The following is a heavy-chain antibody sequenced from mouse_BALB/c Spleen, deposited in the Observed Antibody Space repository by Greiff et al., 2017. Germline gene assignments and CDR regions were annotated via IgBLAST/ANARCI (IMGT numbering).Heavy chain of an antibody. CDR2: INSNGGST. CDR3: ARVGSSWYFDV. Sequence: EVKLVESGGGLVQPGGSLKLSCAASGFTFSSYGMSWVRQTPDKRLELVATINSNGGSTYYPDSVKGRFTISRDNAKNTLYLQMSSLKSEDTAMYYCARVGSSWYFDVWGAGTTVTVSS. V-gene: IGHV5-6-3*01. J-gene: IGHJ1*01. CDR1: GFTFSSYG. D-gene: IGHD1-1*01.